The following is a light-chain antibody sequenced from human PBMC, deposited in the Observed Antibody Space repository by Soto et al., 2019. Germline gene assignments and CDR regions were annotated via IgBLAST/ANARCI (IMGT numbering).Light chain of an antibody. J-gene: IGLJ1*01. CDR2: GNS. Sequence: QSVLTQPPSGYGAPGQRVTISSTGSSSNIGAGFDVHWYQQLPGTAPKLLVYGNSNRPSGVPDRFSGSKSGTSASLAVTGLQAEDEADYYCQSYDSSQSAYVFGTGTKVTV. CDR1: SSNIGAGFD. CDR3: QSYDSSQSAYV. V-gene: IGLV1-40*01.